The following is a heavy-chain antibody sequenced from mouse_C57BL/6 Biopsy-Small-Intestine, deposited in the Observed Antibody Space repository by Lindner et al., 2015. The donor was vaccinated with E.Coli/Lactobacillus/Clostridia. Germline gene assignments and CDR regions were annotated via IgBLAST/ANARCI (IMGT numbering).Heavy chain of an antibody. J-gene: IGHJ4*01. Sequence: SVKVSCKVSGYTFNSYGISWVRQAPGQGLEWMGWISPFNGNTDYAQKLQGRVTLTTDASTSTAYMELRSLRSDDTAVYFCAREGYTGYVEYWGQGTLVTVSS. CDR2: ISPFNGNT. CDR3: AREGYTGYVEY. CDR1: GYTFNSYG. D-gene: IGHD1-2*01. V-gene: IGHV1-81*01.